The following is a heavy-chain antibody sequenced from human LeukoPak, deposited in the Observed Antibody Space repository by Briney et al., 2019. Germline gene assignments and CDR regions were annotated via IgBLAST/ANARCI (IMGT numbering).Heavy chain of an antibody. CDR3: ARRLANDADSQVSDD. Sequence: SETLSDTCAVYSGSFNGYYWSWIRQFPGKGLEWIGEINDSGNTNYNPSLKSRVTLSVDTSKNQFSLRLGSVTAADTAVYYCARRLANDADSQVSDDWGQVILVTVSS. V-gene: IGHV4-34*01. CDR2: INDSGNT. CDR1: SGSFNGYY. J-gene: IGHJ4*02. D-gene: IGHD6-19*01.